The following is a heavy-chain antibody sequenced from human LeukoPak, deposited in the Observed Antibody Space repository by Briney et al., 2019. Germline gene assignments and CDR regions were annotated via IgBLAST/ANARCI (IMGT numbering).Heavy chain of an antibody. Sequence: GGSLRLSCAASGITFSRFWMSWVRQAPGKGLQWVANINQDGSEKHYVDSVKGRFTISRDNAENSLYLQMNSLRAEDTAVYYCARGNSGFDYWGQGTLVTVSS. CDR3: ARGNSGFDY. CDR2: INQDGSEK. D-gene: IGHD4-23*01. J-gene: IGHJ4*02. CDR1: GITFSRFW. V-gene: IGHV3-7*03.